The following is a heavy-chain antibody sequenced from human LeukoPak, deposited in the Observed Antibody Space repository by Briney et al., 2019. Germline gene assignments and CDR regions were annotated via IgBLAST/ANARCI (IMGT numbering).Heavy chain of an antibody. J-gene: IGHJ4*02. Sequence: SETLSLTCAVYGGSFSGYYWSWIRQPPGKGLEWIGEINHSGSTNYNPSLKSRVTISVDTSKNQFSLKLSSVTAADTAVYYCARVGIYDSSGYYRTGVDYWGQGTLVTVSS. CDR1: GGSFSGYY. CDR2: INHSGST. V-gene: IGHV4-34*01. D-gene: IGHD3-22*01. CDR3: ARVGIYDSSGYYRTGVDY.